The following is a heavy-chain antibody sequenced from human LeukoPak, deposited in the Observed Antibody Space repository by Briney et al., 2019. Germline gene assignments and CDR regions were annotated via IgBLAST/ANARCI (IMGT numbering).Heavy chain of an antibody. CDR1: GFTFSSYA. D-gene: IGHD3-16*01. CDR3: AKDRSMGDAFDI. Sequence: PGGSLRLSCAASGFTFSSYAMSWVRQAPGKGLEWVSAISGSGGSTYYADSVKGRFTISRDNCKNTLYLQMNSQRAEDTAVYYCAKDRSMGDAFDIWGQGTMVTVSS. CDR2: ISGSGGST. V-gene: IGHV3-23*01. J-gene: IGHJ3*02.